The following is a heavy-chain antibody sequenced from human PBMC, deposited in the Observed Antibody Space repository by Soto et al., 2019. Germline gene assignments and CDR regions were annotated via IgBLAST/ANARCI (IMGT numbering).Heavy chain of an antibody. CDR3: ATFTSSYYGLNY. CDR1: GGPITSYF. V-gene: IGHV4-59*08. D-gene: IGHD2-2*01. J-gene: IGHJ4*02. Sequence: PSETLSLTCTVSGGPITSYFWSWIRQPPGKGLEWIGYISYSGSTNYSPSLKGRVTISVDTSKSYFSLKLSSVTAADAAVYYCATFTSSYYGLNYWGQGTLVTVSS. CDR2: ISYSGST.